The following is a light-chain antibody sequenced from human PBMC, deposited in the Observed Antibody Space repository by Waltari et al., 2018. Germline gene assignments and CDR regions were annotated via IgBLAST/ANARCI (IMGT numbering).Light chain of an antibody. CDR3: QVWDRDSDHVV. V-gene: IGLV3-21*04. CDR2: YDI. J-gene: IGLJ2*01. Sequence: PCKATFCVSCYDIGHPLVIPGRFSGSNSGNTATLTISSVEAGDEADFYCQVWDRDSDHVVFGGGTKLTVL.